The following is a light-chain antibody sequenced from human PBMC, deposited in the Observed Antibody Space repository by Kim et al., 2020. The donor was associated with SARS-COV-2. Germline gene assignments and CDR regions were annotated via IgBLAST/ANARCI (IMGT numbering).Light chain of an antibody. Sequence: SYELTQPPSVSVSPGQTASITCSGDKLGDKYACWYQQKPGQSPVLVIYQDSKRPSGIPERFSGFNSGNTATLTISGVDPGDEADYYCHVWDSGSNHLVFGGGTQLTVL. J-gene: IGLJ2*01. CDR1: KLGDKY. CDR2: QDS. V-gene: IGLV3-1*01. CDR3: HVWDSGSNHLV.